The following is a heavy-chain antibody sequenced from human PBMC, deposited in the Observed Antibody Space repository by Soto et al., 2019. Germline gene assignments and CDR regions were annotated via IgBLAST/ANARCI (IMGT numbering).Heavy chain of an antibody. CDR3: ARDLGGWPDY. V-gene: IGHV1-69*05. J-gene: IGHJ4*02. Sequence: SVKVSCKASGGTFSSYAFSWVRQAPGQGLEWMGGIIPMFGTAIYAQKFQGRVTITRDTSASTAYMELSSLRSEDTAVYYCARDLGGWPDYWGQGTLVTVSS. CDR2: IIPMFGTA. D-gene: IGHD2-15*01. CDR1: GGTFSSYA.